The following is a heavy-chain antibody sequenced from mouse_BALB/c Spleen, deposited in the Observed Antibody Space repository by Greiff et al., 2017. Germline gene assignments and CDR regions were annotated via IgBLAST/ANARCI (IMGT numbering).Heavy chain of an antibody. Sequence: EVHLVESGGGLVKPGGSLKLSCAASGFTFSDYYMYWVRQTPEKRLEWVATISDGGSYTYYPDSVKGRFTISRDNAKNNLYLQMSSLKSEDTAMYYCARDKSDGNYGMDYWGQGTSVTVS. V-gene: IGHV5-4*02. J-gene: IGHJ4*01. CDR3: ARDKSDGNYGMDY. CDR1: GFTFSDYY. D-gene: IGHD2-3*01. CDR2: ISDGGSYT.